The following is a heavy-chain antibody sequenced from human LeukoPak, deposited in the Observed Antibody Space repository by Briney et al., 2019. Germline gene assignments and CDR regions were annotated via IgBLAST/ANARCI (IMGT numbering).Heavy chain of an antibody. J-gene: IGHJ1*01. CDR1: VYTFRDYY. Sequence: ASVNVSCKTSVYTFRDYYVHWVRQAPGQGLEWMGWISPKSGGTIYAEKFQGRVTMTSDTSIRTAYMELNSLTSDDTAVYYCARVEGSIATRGDWGQGTLVTVSS. CDR2: ISPKSGGT. CDR3: ARVEGSIATRGD. V-gene: IGHV1-2*02. D-gene: IGHD1-1*01.